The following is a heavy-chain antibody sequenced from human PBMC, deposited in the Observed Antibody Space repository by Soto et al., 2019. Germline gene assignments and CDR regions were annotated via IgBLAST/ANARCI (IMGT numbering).Heavy chain of an antibody. V-gene: IGHV3-48*03. CDR1: GFTFSNYE. J-gene: IGHJ6*02. CDR2: IGTRGRTI. Sequence: EVQLVESGGGLVQAGGSLRLFCAASGFTFSNYEMNWVRQAPGKGLEWVSYIGTRGRTIYYADSVKGRFTISRDNAKNSLYLQMNSLRAEDTAVYYCARDPAIYSGKFDYDLDVWGQGTTVTVSS. D-gene: IGHD4-4*01. CDR3: ARDPAIYSGKFDYDLDV.